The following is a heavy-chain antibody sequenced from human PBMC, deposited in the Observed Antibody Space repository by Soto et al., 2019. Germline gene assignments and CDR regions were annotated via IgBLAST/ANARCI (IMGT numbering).Heavy chain of an antibody. CDR3: ARGADYVWGKMEGTFDY. J-gene: IGHJ4*02. CDR2: ISSSSSTI. V-gene: IGHV3-48*02. D-gene: IGHD3-16*01. Sequence: EVQLVESGGGLVQPGGSLRLSCAASGFTFSSYSMNWVRQAPGKGLEWVSYISSSSSTIYYADSVKGRFTISRDNAKNSLYLQMNSLRDEDTAVYYCARGADYVWGKMEGTFDYWGQGTLVTVSS. CDR1: GFTFSSYS.